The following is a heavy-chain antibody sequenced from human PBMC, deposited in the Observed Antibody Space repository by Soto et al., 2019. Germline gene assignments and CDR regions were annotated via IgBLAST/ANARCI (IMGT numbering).Heavy chain of an antibody. CDR1: GGSFSGYY. Sequence: SETLSLTCAVYGGSFSGYYWSWIRQPPGKGLEWIGEINHSGSTNYNPSLKSRVTISVDTSKNQFSLKLSSVTAADTAVYYCARVRRNGSRGSIDYWGQGTLVTVSS. D-gene: IGHD3-10*01. V-gene: IGHV4-34*01. CDR2: INHSGST. J-gene: IGHJ4*02. CDR3: ARVRRNGSRGSIDY.